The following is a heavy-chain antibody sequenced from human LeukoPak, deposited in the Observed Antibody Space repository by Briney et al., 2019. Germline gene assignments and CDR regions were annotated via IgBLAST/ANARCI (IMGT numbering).Heavy chain of an antibody. CDR2: IYYSGST. CDR1: GGSISSSSYY. CDR3: ARTSRGSYFLKYYYYYMDV. Sequence: PSETLSLTCTVSGGSISSSSYYWGWIRQPPGKGLEWIGSIYYSGSTYYNPSLKSRVTISVDTSKNQFSLKLSSVTAADTAVYYCARTSRGSYFLKYYYYYMDVWGKGTTVTVSS. D-gene: IGHD1-26*01. V-gene: IGHV4-39*07. J-gene: IGHJ6*03.